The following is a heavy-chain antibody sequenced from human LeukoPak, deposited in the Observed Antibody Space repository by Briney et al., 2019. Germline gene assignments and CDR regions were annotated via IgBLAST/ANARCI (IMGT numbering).Heavy chain of an antibody. CDR1: GGSFSGYY. V-gene: IGHV4-34*01. CDR2: INHSGST. CDR3: ARGGSIAVAGIYWFDP. D-gene: IGHD6-19*01. J-gene: IGHJ5*02. Sequence: PSETLSHTCAVYGGSFSGYYWSWIRQPPGKGLDWIGEINHSGSTNYSPSLKSRVTISVDTSKNQFSLKLSSVTAADTAVYYCARGGSIAVAGIYWFDPWGQGTLVTVSS.